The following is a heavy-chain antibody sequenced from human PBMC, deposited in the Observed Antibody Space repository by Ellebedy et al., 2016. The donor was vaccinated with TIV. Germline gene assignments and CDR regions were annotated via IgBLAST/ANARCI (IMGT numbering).Heavy chain of an antibody. CDR3: ARVAAGTWGGIDF. CDR1: GDSINTNSW. V-gene: IGHV4-4*02. J-gene: IGHJ4*02. D-gene: IGHD6-13*01. Sequence: MPSETLSPTCAVSGDSINTNSWWSWVRQPPGKGLDWSGEIYQSVTTNYNPSLRSRLTISFDKSKNQFSLRLSSVTSADTAVYYCARVAAGTWGGIDFWGPGTLVTVSS. CDR2: IYQSVTT.